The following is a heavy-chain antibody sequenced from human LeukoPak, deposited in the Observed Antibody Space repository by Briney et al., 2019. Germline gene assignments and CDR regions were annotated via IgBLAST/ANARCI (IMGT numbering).Heavy chain of an antibody. Sequence: PGGSLRLSCAASGFTFSNYAMSWVRQAPRRGLEWVSTISGSGGRTYYAASVKGRFTISRDNSKNTLYLQMNSLRAEDTAVYYCAKDLQVGYYGYYFDYWGQGTLVTVSS. J-gene: IGHJ4*02. CDR3: AKDLQVGYYGYYFDY. CDR2: ISGSGGRT. V-gene: IGHV3-23*01. CDR1: GFTFSNYA. D-gene: IGHD3-22*01.